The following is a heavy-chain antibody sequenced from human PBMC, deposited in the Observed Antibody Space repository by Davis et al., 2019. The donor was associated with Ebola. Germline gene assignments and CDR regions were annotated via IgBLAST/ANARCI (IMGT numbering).Heavy chain of an antibody. Sequence: GGSLRLSCAASGFTFSSYAMSWVRQAPGKGLEWVSAISGSGGSTYYADSVKGRFTISRDNAKNTLYLQMNSLRAEDTAVYYCARRSGYIYVYEGMDIWGKGTTVTVSS. D-gene: IGHD5-18*01. CDR1: GFTFSSYA. CDR3: ARRSGYIYVYEGMDI. V-gene: IGHV3-23*01. CDR2: ISGSGGST. J-gene: IGHJ6*04.